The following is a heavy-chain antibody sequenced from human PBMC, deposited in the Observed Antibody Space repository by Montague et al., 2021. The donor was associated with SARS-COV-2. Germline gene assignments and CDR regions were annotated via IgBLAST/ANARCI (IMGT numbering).Heavy chain of an antibody. J-gene: IGHJ6*02. CDR3: ASPGGYSYVRTASGDYYGMDV. V-gene: IGHV3-7*01. D-gene: IGHD5-18*01. CDR2: IKQDGSEK. Sequence: SLRLSCAASGFTFSSYWMSWVRQAPGKGLEWVANIKQDGSEKYYVDSVKGRFTISRDNAKNSLYLQMNSLRAEDTAVYYCASPGGYSYVRTASGDYYGMDVWGQGTTVTVAS. CDR1: GFTFSSYW.